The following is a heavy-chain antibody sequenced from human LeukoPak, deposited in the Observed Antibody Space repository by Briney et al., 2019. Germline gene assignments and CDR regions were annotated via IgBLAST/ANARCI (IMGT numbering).Heavy chain of an antibody. J-gene: IGHJ4*02. Sequence: SSETLSLTCTVSGGSISSYYWSWIRQPAGKGLEWIGRIYTSGSTNYNPSLKSRVTISVDTSKNQFSLKLSSVTAADTAVYYCARQLTMIGRGGLDYWGQGTLVTVSS. V-gene: IGHV4-4*07. CDR3: ARQLTMIGRGGLDY. D-gene: IGHD3-22*01. CDR2: IYTSGST. CDR1: GGSISSYY.